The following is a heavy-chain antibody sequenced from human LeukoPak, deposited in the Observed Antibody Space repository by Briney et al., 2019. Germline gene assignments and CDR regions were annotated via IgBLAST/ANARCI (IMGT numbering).Heavy chain of an antibody. CDR1: GYTFTSYD. V-gene: IGHV1-2*02. D-gene: IGHD3-9*01. CDR2: INSNSGGT. Sequence: GAAVKVSCKASGYTFTSYDSHWVRPATGQGLEWMGWINSNSGGTNNAQKFQGRGTMNRDTPISTAYIELSRLRPDDTRVYDCARDSGYDILTGATWFDPWGQGTLVTVSS. J-gene: IGHJ5*02. CDR3: ARDSGYDILTGATWFDP.